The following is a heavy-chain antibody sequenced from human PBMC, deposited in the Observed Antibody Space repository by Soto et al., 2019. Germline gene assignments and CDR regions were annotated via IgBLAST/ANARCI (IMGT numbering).Heavy chain of an antibody. D-gene: IGHD4-17*01. V-gene: IGHV5-51*01. CDR1: GYSFTSDW. J-gene: IGHJ6*02. Sequence: GESLKISCKGSGYSFTSDWIGWVSQMPGKGLEWMGIIYPGDSDTRYSPSLQGQVTISADKSISTAYLKWSSLKTSDTAMYYCARHGDDYGDLGLGGMDVWGQGTTVTVSS. CDR2: IYPGDSDT. CDR3: ARHGDDYGDLGLGGMDV.